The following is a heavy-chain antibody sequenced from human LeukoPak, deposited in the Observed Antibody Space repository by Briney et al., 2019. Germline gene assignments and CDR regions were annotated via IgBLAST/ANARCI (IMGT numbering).Heavy chain of an antibody. CDR3: VKALGYCSGGSCLAFDI. CDR2: ISSNGGST. CDR1: GFTFSNYA. D-gene: IGHD2-15*01. V-gene: IGHV3-64D*06. Sequence: GGSLRLSCSASGFTFSNYAMHWVRQAPGKGLEYVSAISSNGGSTYYADSVRGRFTISRDNSKNTLYLQMSSLRAEDTAVYYCVKALGYCSGGSCLAFDIWGQGTMVTVSS. J-gene: IGHJ3*02.